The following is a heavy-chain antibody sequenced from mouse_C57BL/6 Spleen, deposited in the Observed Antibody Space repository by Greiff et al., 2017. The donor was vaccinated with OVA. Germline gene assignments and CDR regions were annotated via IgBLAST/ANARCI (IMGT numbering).Heavy chain of an antibody. CDR3: AREGNDYDGRDY. V-gene: IGHV1-50*01. CDR1: GYTFTSYW. D-gene: IGHD2-4*01. Sequence: QVQLQQPGAELVKPGASVKLSCKASGYTFTSYWMQWVKQRPGQGLEWIGEIDPSDSYTNYNQKFKGKATLTVDTSSSTAYMQLSSLTSEDSAVDYCAREGNDYDGRDYWGQGTTLTVSS. J-gene: IGHJ2*01. CDR2: IDPSDSYT.